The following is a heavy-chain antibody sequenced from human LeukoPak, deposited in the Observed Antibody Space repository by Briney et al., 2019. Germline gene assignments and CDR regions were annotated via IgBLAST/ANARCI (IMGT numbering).Heavy chain of an antibody. V-gene: IGHV5-51*01. CDR3: ARLGRVSYPGCGGSCYVY. D-gene: IGHD2-15*01. Sequence: GESLKISCKGSGYSFTSYWIGWVRQMPGKGLEWMGIIYPGDSDTRYSPSFQGQVTISADKSISTAYLQWSSLKASDTAMYYCARLGRVSYPGCGGSCYVYWGQGTLVTVSS. CDR2: IYPGDSDT. J-gene: IGHJ4*02. CDR1: GYSFTSYW.